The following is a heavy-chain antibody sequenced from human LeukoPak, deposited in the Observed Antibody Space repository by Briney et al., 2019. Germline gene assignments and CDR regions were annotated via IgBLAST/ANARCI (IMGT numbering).Heavy chain of an antibody. CDR1: GGSISGYY. V-gene: IGHV4-4*07. Sequence: SETLSLTCTVSGGSISGYYWSWIRQPAGKGLEWIGRIYTSGSTNYNPSLKSRPTMSVDTSKNQFSLKLSSVTAADTAVYYCARDLSSGWYWAFDIWGQGTMVTVSS. J-gene: IGHJ3*02. CDR2: IYTSGST. CDR3: ARDLSSGWYWAFDI. D-gene: IGHD6-19*01.